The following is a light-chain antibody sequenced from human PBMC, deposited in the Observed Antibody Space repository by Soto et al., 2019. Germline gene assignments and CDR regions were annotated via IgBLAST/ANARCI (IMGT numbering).Light chain of an antibody. CDR2: DAS. J-gene: IGKJ4*01. CDR3: KQSSKWPST. V-gene: IGKV3-11*01. CDR1: QSVSGY. Sequence: EIVLTQSPATLSLSPGNRATLSCRASQSVSGYLAWYQQKPGQAPRLLIYDASNRATGIPARFSGSGSGTDFTLTITSLEPEDFAVYYCKQSSKWPSTFGGGTKVEI.